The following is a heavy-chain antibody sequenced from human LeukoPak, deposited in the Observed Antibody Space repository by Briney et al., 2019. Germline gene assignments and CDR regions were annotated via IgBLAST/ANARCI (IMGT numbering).Heavy chain of an antibody. V-gene: IGHV3-74*01. CDR2: MNQDGSDT. CDR1: GFTLSSDW. J-gene: IGHJ4*02. Sequence: GGSLRLSCAVSGFTLSSDWMHWVRQAPGKGLEWVSRMNQDGSDTSYADSEKGRFTISRDNAKNTVYLQMNSLRAEDSAVYYCATVFGYWGQGTLVTVSS. CDR3: ATVFGY.